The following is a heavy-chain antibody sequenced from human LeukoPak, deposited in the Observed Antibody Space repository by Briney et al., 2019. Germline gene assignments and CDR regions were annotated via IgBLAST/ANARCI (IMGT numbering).Heavy chain of an antibody. CDR1: GYTFTGYY. V-gene: IGHV1-69*06. J-gene: IGHJ4*02. CDR2: IIPIFGTA. D-gene: IGHD1-26*01. Sequence: SVKVSCKASGYTFTGYYMHWVRQAPGQGLEWMGGIIPIFGTANYAQKFQGRVTITADKSTSTAYMELSSLRSEDTAVYYCARGDSGSYFSFDYWGQGTLVTVSS. CDR3: ARGDSGSYFSFDY.